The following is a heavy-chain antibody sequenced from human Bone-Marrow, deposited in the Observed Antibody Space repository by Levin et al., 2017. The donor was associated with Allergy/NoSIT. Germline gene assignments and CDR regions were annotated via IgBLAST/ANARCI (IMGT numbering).Heavy chain of an antibody. V-gene: IGHV3-30*01. D-gene: IGHD6-19*01. Sequence: GESLKISCAASGFTFSKYAMHWVRQAPGKGLEWVAVLSSDGKDKYYADSVKGRFTISRDNPKNTLHLQMNSVTLDGTDGYYCAGVQWLIRARDYWGQGTLVAVSS. CDR3: AGVQWLIRARDY. CDR2: LSSDGKDK. CDR1: GFTFSKYA. J-gene: IGHJ4*02.